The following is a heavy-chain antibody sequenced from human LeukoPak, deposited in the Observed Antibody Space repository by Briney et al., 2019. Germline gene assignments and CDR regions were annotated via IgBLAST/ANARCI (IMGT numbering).Heavy chain of an antibody. CDR2: IYYSGST. CDR3: ARVISLVVIDY. CDR1: GGSISSYY. Sequence: SETLSLTCTVSGGSISSYYWSWIRQPPGKGLEWIGYIYYSGSTNYNPSLKSRVTISVDTSKNQFSLKLSSVTVADTAVYYCARVISLVVIDYWGQGTLVTVSS. V-gene: IGHV4-59*01. D-gene: IGHD3-22*01. J-gene: IGHJ4*02.